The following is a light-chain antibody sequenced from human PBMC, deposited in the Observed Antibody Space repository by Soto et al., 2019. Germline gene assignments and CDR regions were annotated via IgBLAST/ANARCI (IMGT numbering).Light chain of an antibody. J-gene: IGKJ5*01. V-gene: IGKV1-9*01. CDR2: AAS. CDR3: QQLKSYPIT. CDR1: QGISSY. Sequence: IQLTQSPSSLSASVGDRVTLTCRASQGISSYLAWYQQKPGKAPKLLIYAASTLQGGVPSRFSDSGSGTDFTLTITSLQPEDFATYYCQQLKSYPITFGQGTRLEIK.